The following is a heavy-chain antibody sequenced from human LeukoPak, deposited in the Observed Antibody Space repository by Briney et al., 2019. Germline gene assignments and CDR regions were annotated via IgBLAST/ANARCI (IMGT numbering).Heavy chain of an antibody. D-gene: IGHD2-15*01. V-gene: IGHV3-64*01. CDR1: GFTFSSYA. CDR3: ARDSGYCSGGSCYAGAFDI. Sequence: GGSLRLSCAASGFTFSSYAMHWVRQAPGKGLEYVSAISTNGGSTYYANSVKGRFTISRDNSKNTLYLQMGSLRAEDMAVYYCARDSGYCSGGSCYAGAFDIWGQGTMVTVSS. CDR2: ISTNGGST. J-gene: IGHJ3*02.